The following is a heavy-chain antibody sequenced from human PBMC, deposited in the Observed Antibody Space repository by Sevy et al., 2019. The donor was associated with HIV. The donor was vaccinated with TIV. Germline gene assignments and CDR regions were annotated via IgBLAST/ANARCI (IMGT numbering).Heavy chain of an antibody. Sequence: GGSLRLSCVVSGITFSTSGMHWVRQAPGKGLEWVAVISYHGRDKFYADSVNGRSTISRDNSKNILYLQMISLTAEDTAVYYCAKDFSGYNGMDVWGQGTMVTVSS. V-gene: IGHV3-30*18. CDR1: GITFSTSG. D-gene: IGHD6-19*01. J-gene: IGHJ6*02. CDR2: ISYHGRDK. CDR3: AKDFSGYNGMDV.